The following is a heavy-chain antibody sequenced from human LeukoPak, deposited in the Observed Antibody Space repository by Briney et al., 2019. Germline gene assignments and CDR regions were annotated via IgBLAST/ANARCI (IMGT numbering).Heavy chain of an antibody. D-gene: IGHD3-10*01. V-gene: IGHV4-59*01. CDR1: GGSISSYY. J-gene: IGHJ4*02. CDR3: ARVRGFGELLYLYYFDY. CDR2: IYYSGST. Sequence: SETLSLTCTVSGGSISSYYWSWIRQPPGKGLEWIGYIYYSGSTNYNPSLKSQVTISVDTSKNQFSLKLSSVTAADTAVYYCARVRGFGELLYLYYFDYWGQGTLVTVSS.